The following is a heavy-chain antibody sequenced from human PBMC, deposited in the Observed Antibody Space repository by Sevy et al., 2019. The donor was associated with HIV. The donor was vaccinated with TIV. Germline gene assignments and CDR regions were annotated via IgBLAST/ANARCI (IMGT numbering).Heavy chain of an antibody. J-gene: IGHJ3*02. CDR1: GFTFSNYG. D-gene: IGHD2-8*02. V-gene: IGHV3-30*02. Sequence: GGSLRLSCASSGFTFSNYGMHWVRQAPGKGLEWVAFIRYDGSNKYYSDSVKGRFNISRDNSKNTLYLQMNSLRPEVTAVYFCAKDRKVLLVVYAIPFDAIDIWGQGTLVTVSS. CDR3: AKDRKVLLVVYAIPFDAIDI. CDR2: IRYDGSNK.